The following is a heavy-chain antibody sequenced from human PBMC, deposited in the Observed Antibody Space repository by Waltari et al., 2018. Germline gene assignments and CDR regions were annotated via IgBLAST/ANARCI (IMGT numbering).Heavy chain of an antibody. J-gene: IGHJ4*02. V-gene: IGHV4-38-2*01. CDR2: IYHSGST. CDR3: ARAKLLDYYDSSGYFDY. CDR1: GYSISSGYY. Sequence: QVQLQESGPGLVKPSETLSLTCAVSGYSISSGYYWGWIRQPPGKGLEWIGSIYHSGSTYYNPSLKSRVTISVDTSKNQFSLKLSSVTAADTAVYYCARAKLLDYYDSSGYFDYWGQGTLVTVSS. D-gene: IGHD3-22*01.